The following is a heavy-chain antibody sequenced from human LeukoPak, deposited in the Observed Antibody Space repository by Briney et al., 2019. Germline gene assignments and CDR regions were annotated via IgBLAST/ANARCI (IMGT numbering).Heavy chain of an antibody. V-gene: IGHV4-4*09. CDR3: ARAQYYDFWSGTYYFDY. CDR2: IYTTGDT. CDR1: GVSISSYY. Sequence: SETLSLTCTVSGVSISSYYWSWIRQPPGKGLEWIGSIYTTGDTGYNPSLKSRVTISVDTSKNQFSLKLSSVTAADTAVYYCARAQYYDFWSGTYYFDYWGQGTLVTVSS. J-gene: IGHJ4*02. D-gene: IGHD3-3*01.